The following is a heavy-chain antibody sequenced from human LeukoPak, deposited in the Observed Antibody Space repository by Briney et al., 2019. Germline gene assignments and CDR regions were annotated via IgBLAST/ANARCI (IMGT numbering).Heavy chain of an antibody. CDR2: ISGSGGST. J-gene: IGHJ4*02. Sequence: PSGGSLRLSCGVSGLTFSNAWMNWVRQAPGKGLEWVSAISGSGGSTYYADSVKGRFTISRDNSKNTLYLQMNSLRAEDTAVYYCAKRRGVLSAEDFDYWGQGTLVTVSS. V-gene: IGHV3-23*01. D-gene: IGHD3-10*01. CDR1: GLTFSNAW. CDR3: AKRRGVLSAEDFDY.